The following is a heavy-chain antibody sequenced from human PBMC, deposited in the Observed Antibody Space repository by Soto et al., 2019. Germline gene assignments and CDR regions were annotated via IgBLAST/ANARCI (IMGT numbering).Heavy chain of an antibody. CDR3: ARDKDGDSSGYLGY. Sequence: SGGGVVQPGRSLRLSCAASGFTFSSYAMHWVRQAPGKGLEWVAVISYDGSNKYYADSVKGRFTISRDNSKNTLYLQMNSLRAEDTAVYYCARDKDGDSSGYLGYWGQGTLVTVSS. D-gene: IGHD3-22*01. V-gene: IGHV3-30-3*01. CDR1: GFTFSSYA. J-gene: IGHJ4*02. CDR2: ISYDGSNK.